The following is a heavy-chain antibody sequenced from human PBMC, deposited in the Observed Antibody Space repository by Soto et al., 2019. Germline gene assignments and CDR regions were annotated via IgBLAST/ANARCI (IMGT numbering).Heavy chain of an antibody. D-gene: IGHD5-18*01. CDR1: GYTFISFY. CDR2: INPGGGGT. Sequence: QVQLVQSGAEVKKPGASVKVSCKASGYTFISFYMHWVRQAPGQGLEWMGMINPGGGGTSSAQKFQGRLTMTRETSTSTVYRELSSLRSEDTAMYFCARDVDRYGYGGFDCCGQGALVTVSS. CDR3: ARDVDRYGYGGFDC. V-gene: IGHV1-46*01. J-gene: IGHJ4*02.